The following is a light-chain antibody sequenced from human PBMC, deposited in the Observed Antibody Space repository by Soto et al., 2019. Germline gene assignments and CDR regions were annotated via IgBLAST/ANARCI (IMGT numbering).Light chain of an antibody. V-gene: IGKV3-15*01. CDR3: QQYNNWPPYT. CDR1: QSVSSN. Sequence: EIVMTQSPATLSVSPGERDTLSCRASQSVSSNLAWYQQKPGQAPRLLIYGASTRATGIPARFSGSGSGTEFTLPISSLQSEDFAVYYCQQYNNWPPYTFGQGTKLEIK. J-gene: IGKJ2*01. CDR2: GAS.